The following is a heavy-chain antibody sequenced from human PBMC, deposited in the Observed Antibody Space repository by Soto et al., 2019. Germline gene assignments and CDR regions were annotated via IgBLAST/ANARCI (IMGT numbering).Heavy chain of an antibody. CDR2: INHSGST. Sequence: LSLTCAVYGGSFSGYYWSWIRQPPGKGLEWIGEINHSGSTNYNPSLKSRVTISVDTSKNQFSLKLSSVTAADTAVYYCARRSYYDFWSGYYHPNGFDYWGQGTLVTVSS. CDR3: ARRSYYDFWSGYYHPNGFDY. D-gene: IGHD3-3*01. V-gene: IGHV4-34*01. J-gene: IGHJ4*02. CDR1: GGSFSGYY.